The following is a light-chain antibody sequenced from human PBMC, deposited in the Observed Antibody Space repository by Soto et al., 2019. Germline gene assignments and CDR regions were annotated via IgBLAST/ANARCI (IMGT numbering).Light chain of an antibody. CDR1: QSISSY. Sequence: IQLNQSPSSLSASVGDRVTITCRSSQSISSYLNWYQQRPGKAPQLLIYATSSLQSGVPSRFSGSGSGTDFTLTITSLQPEDFATYHCLQDNKYPLTFGGGTKVDIK. V-gene: IGKV1-6*01. J-gene: IGKJ4*01. CDR2: ATS. CDR3: LQDNKYPLT.